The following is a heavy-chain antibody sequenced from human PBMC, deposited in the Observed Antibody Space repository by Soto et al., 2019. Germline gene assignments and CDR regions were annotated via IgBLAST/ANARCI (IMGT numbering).Heavy chain of an antibody. CDR2: IRQDGSEK. CDR3: ARDKLEPPTGTTFVYFDY. Sequence: PGGSLRLSCAASGFTFSDYYMSWIRQAPGKGLEWVANIRQDGSEKYYVDSVKGRFTISRDNAKNSLYLQMNSLRAEDTAVYYCARDKLEPPTGTTFVYFDYWGQGTLVTVSS. CDR1: GFTFSDYY. D-gene: IGHD1-1*01. J-gene: IGHJ4*02. V-gene: IGHV3-7*01.